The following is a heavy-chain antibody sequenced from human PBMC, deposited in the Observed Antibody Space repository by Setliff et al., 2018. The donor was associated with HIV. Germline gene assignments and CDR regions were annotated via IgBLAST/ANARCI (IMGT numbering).Heavy chain of an antibody. CDR1: GFSFTDAW. CDR2: VKSKRDGETK. J-gene: IGHJ4*02. CDR3: CTWPLNPYGWDY. V-gene: IGHV3-15*01. D-gene: IGHD3-10*01. Sequence: GGSLRLSCAASGFSFTDAWMNWVRQVPGKGLEWVGRVKSKRDGETKDYAAAVKGRFTISRDTSKNTLFLQMNSLTTDDTAVYYCCTWPLNPYGWDYWGQGTVVTVSS.